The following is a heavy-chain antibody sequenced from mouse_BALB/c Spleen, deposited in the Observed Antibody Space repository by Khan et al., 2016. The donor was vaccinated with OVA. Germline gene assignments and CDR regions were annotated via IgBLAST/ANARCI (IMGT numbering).Heavy chain of an antibody. CDR1: GYSITSDYA. Sequence: EVQLVESGPGLVKPSQSLSLTCTVTGYSITSDYAWNWIRQFPGNKLEWMGYISYSGSTSYNPSLRSRISITRDTSKNQFFLQLNSVTTEDTATFYCARQNYYGYASHYWGQGTSVPVSS. CDR3: ARQNYYGYASHY. V-gene: IGHV3-2*02. CDR2: ISYSGST. J-gene: IGHJ4*01. D-gene: IGHD1-1*01.